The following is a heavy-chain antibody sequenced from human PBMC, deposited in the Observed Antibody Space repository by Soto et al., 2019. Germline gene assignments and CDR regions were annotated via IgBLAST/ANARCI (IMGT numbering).Heavy chain of an antibody. Sequence: QITLKESGPTLVKPTQTLTLTCTFSGFSLSTSGVGVGWIRQPPGKALEWLALIYWDDDKRYSPSLKSRLTITKDTSKNQVVLTMTNMDPVDTATYYCAHESTLPLYYYGSGSYYSAAFDIWGQGTMVTVSS. V-gene: IGHV2-5*02. D-gene: IGHD3-10*01. CDR1: GFSLSTSGVG. CDR3: AHESTLPLYYYGSGSYYSAAFDI. J-gene: IGHJ3*02. CDR2: IYWDDDK.